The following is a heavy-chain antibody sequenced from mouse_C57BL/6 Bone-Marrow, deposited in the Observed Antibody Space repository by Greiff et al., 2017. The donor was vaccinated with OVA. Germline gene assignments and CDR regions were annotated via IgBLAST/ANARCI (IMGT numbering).Heavy chain of an antibody. J-gene: IGHJ1*03. CDR3: ARYRGDGWYYEV. V-gene: IGHV1-72*01. D-gene: IGHD3-3*01. Sequence: QVQLKQSGAELVKPGASVKLSCTASGFTFTSYWMPWVKQRPGRGLEWVGRIDPNGGGTKYTEKFKGKATLTGDKPSNTAYMQLSHLTSEDAAVYYWARYRGDGWYYEVWGTGTTVTVAS. CDR1: GFTFTSYW. CDR2: IDPNGGGT.